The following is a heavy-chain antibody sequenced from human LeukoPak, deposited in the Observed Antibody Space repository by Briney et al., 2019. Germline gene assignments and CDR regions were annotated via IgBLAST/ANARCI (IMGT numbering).Heavy chain of an antibody. CDR3: ARHDYGGPLDY. CDR2: IYSGGST. V-gene: IGHV3-66*04. Sequence: GSLRLSCAASGFTVSSNYMSWVRQAPGKGLEWVSVIYSGGSTYYADSVKGRFTISRDNSKNTLYLQMNSLRAEDTAVYYCARHDYGGPLDYWGQGTLVTVSS. CDR1: GFTVSSNY. D-gene: IGHD4-23*01. J-gene: IGHJ4*02.